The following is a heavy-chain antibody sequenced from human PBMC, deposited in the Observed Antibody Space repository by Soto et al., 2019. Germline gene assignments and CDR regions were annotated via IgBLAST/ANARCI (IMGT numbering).Heavy chain of an antibody. CDR3: AYLPCSGGSCYWFSFSGMDV. CDR1: GFSLSTSGVG. CDR2: IYWDDDK. Sequence: QITLKESGPTLVKPTQTLTLTCTFSGFSLSTSGVGVTGIRQPPGKALEWLALIYWDDDKRYRPSLESRLTITKYTSKNQVVLTMTNMDSVDTATYYRAYLPCSGGSCYWFSFSGMDVWGQGTTVTVSS. J-gene: IGHJ6*02. D-gene: IGHD2-15*01. V-gene: IGHV2-5*02.